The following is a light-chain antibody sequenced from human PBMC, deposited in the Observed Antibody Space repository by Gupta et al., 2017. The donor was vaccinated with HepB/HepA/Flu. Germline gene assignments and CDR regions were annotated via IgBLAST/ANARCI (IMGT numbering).Light chain of an antibody. Sequence: EIVLTQSPATLSLSPGERATLSCRASQSVSSYLAWYQQKPGQAPRLLIYDASNRATGIPARFSGSGSGTDFTLTISSLEPEDFAVYYCQQRSNGPLTFGGGTXVEIK. CDR1: QSVSSY. V-gene: IGKV3-11*01. CDR3: QQRSNGPLT. J-gene: IGKJ4*01. CDR2: DAS.